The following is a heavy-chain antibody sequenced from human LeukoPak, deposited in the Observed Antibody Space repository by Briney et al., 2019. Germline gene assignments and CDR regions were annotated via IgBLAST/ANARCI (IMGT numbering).Heavy chain of an antibody. CDR3: AKAIRQNRDLYDY. Sequence: PGRSLRLSCAASGFTFSSYGMHWVRQAPGKGLEWVSGISGSGASTYYADSVKGRFTISRDNSKNTLYLQMNSLRAEDTALYYCAKAIRQNRDLYDYWGQGTLVTVSS. V-gene: IGHV3-23*01. D-gene: IGHD1-14*01. J-gene: IGHJ4*02. CDR2: ISGSGAST. CDR1: GFTFSSYG.